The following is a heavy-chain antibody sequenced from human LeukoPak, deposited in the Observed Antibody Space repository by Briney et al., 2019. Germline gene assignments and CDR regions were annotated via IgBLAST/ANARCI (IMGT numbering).Heavy chain of an antibody. J-gene: IGHJ4*02. Sequence: PGGSLRLSCAASGFTFSSYWMSWVRQVPGKGLEWVANIKQAGNEKYYVDSVKGRFTISRDNAENSLYLQMNSLRAEDTAVYYCAKAACCRDTAMAHDYWGQGTLVTVSS. CDR1: GFTFSSYW. CDR2: IKQAGNEK. V-gene: IGHV3-7*03. CDR3: AKAACCRDTAMAHDY. D-gene: IGHD5-18*01.